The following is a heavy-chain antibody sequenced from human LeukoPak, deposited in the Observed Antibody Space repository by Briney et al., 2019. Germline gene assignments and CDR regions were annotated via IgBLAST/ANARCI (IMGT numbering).Heavy chain of an antibody. CDR2: IYSSGST. CDR1: GGSISSYY. J-gene: IGHJ5*02. V-gene: IGHV4-4*07. CDR3: ARVAVTGYNWFDP. D-gene: IGHD2-21*02. Sequence: SETLSLTCTVSGGSISSYYWSWIRQPAGKGLEWIGRIYSSGSTNYNPSFQSRVTMSLDTSKSQFSLKLSSVTAADTAVYYCARVAVTGYNWFDPLGPGDPGHRLL.